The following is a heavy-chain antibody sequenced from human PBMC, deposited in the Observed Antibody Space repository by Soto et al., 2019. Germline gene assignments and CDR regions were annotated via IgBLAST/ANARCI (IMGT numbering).Heavy chain of an antibody. CDR1: GFTFSSYG. CDR3: ARVSTYYYDTHTGPGDY. CDR2: IWYDGSNK. J-gene: IGHJ4*02. V-gene: IGHV3-33*01. D-gene: IGHD3-22*01. Sequence: QVQLVESGGGVVQPGRSLRLSCAASGFTFSSYGMHWVRQAPGKGLEWVAVIWYDGSNKYYADSVKGRFTISRDNSKNTLYLQMNSLRAEDTAVYYCARVSTYYYDTHTGPGDYWGQGTLVTVSS.